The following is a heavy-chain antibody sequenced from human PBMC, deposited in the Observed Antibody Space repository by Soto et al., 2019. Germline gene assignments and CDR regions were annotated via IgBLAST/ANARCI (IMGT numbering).Heavy chain of an antibody. CDR1: GYTFTSYY. CDR3: ARSRGSTVTISDNCYFDL. D-gene: IGHD4-17*01. Sequence: ASVKVSCKASGYTFTSYYMHWVRQAPGQGLEWMGIINPSGGSTSYAQKFQGRVTMTRDTSTSTVYMELSSLRSEDTAVYYCARSRGSTVTISDNCYFDLWGRGTLVTVSS. J-gene: IGHJ2*01. CDR2: INPSGGST. V-gene: IGHV1-46*03.